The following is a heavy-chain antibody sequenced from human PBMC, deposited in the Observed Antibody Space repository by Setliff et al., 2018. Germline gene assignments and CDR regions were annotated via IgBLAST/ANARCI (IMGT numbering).Heavy chain of an antibody. V-gene: IGHV4-38-2*02. D-gene: IGHD2-21*02. J-gene: IGHJ4*02. Sequence: PSETLSLTCAVSGYSISSGYIWGWIRQPPGKGLEWVGNIGHTGSINYNPSLKSRLTISRDTSKNQVSLKLNSVTATDTAVYYCARDLGHGGDADYWGQGILVTVSS. CDR2: IGHTGSI. CDR3: ARDLGHGGDADY. CDR1: GYSISSGYI.